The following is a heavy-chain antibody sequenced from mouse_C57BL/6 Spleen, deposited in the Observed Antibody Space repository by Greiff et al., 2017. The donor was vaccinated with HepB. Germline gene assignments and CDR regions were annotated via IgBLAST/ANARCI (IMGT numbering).Heavy chain of an antibody. D-gene: IGHD2-5*01. V-gene: IGHV5-17*01. J-gene: IGHJ3*01. CDR1: GFTFSDYG. Sequence: EVKLMESGGGLVKPGGSLKLSCAASGFTFSDYGMHWVRQAPEKGLEWVAYISSGSSTIYYADTVKGRFTISRDNAKNTLFLQMTSLRSEDTAMYYCARNRYSNYVFAYWGQGTLVTVSA. CDR2: ISSGSSTI. CDR3: ARNRYSNYVFAY.